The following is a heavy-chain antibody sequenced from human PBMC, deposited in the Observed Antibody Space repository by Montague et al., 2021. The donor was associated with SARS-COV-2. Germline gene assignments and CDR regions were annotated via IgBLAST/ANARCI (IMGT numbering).Heavy chain of an antibody. CDR1: HGSISSSLSY. CDR3: ARRGSTPSRLDVAFDI. Sequence: SETLSLTCTVSHGSISSSLSYWGCIRPPPGKGLEWIGSIYRSGYTFYTPSLQSRITMSVDTSKNKFSLNLASVTATDTADYYCARRGSTPSRLDVAFDIRGQGTMVTVSS. V-gene: IGHV4-39*01. D-gene: IGHD2/OR15-2a*01. J-gene: IGHJ3*02. CDR2: IYRSGYT.